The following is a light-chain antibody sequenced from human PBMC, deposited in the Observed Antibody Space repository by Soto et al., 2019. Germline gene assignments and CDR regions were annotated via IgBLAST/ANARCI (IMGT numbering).Light chain of an antibody. CDR1: SSDVGAYDS. V-gene: IGLV2-14*01. Sequence: QSALTQPASVSGSPGQSITISCTGTSSDVGAYDSVSWYQQHPGKAPKFILYEVSNRPSGVSNRFSGSKSGNTASLTISGLQAEDEADYYCSSYTTSNTWVFGGGTQLTVL. CDR2: EVS. J-gene: IGLJ3*02. CDR3: SSYTTSNTWV.